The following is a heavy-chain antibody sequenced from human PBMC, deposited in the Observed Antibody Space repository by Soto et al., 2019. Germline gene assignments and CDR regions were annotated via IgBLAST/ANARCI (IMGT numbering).Heavy chain of an antibody. J-gene: IGHJ4*02. CDR3: ARERSYYGSGRFAY. CDR1: GGSFSGYY. Sequence: QVQLQQWGAGLLKPSETLSLTCAVYGGSFSGYYWSWIRQPPGKGLEWIGEINHSGSTNYNPSLKSRVTISVDTSKNQFSLKLSSVTAADTAVYYCARERSYYGSGRFAYWGQGTLVTVSS. CDR2: INHSGST. D-gene: IGHD3-10*01. V-gene: IGHV4-34*01.